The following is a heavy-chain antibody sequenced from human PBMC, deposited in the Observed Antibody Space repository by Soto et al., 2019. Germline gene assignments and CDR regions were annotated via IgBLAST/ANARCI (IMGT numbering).Heavy chain of an antibody. CDR3: AKGDRGGFDL. J-gene: IGHJ3*01. CDR2: VHSDGTTT. V-gene: IGHV3-74*01. D-gene: IGHD3-10*01. Sequence: EVQLVESGGGLVQPGESLSLPCAAPGLTFVYSWWTWVRKPPGKGLVWVPRVHSDGTTTTYADSVKGRFTISRDNARNTVSLQMSSLRAEDTAIYYCAKGDRGGFDLWGHGTVVTVSS. CDR1: GLTFVYSW.